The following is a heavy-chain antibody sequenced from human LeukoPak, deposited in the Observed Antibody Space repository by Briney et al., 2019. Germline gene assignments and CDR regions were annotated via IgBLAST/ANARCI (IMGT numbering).Heavy chain of an antibody. CDR1: GGSFSPYY. J-gene: IGHJ4*02. CDR2: INHSGST. CDR3: ARGGFYCGGDCYVDY. V-gene: IGHV4-34*01. D-gene: IGHD2-21*02. Sequence: SETLSLTCAVYGGSFSPYYWSWIRQPPGKGLXXIXEINHSGSTNYNPSLKSRVTISVDTSKNQFSLRLSSVTAADTAVYYCARGGFYCGGDCYVDYWGQGTLVTVSS.